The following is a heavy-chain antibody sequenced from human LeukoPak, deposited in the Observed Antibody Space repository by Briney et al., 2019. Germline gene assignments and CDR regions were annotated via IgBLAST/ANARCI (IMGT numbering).Heavy chain of an antibody. D-gene: IGHD2-2*02. V-gene: IGHV1-8*01. CDR2: MNPNTGST. J-gene: IGHJ5*02. CDR1: GFTFTGYD. CDR3: VRDGEGAAISVNYWFDP. Sequence: ASVKVSCKASGFTFTGYDINWVRQATGQGLEWMGWMNPNTGSTGYAQKFQGRVTMTRDTSISTAYMELRSLRSEDTAVYYCVRDGEGAAISVNYWFDPWGQGALVTVSS.